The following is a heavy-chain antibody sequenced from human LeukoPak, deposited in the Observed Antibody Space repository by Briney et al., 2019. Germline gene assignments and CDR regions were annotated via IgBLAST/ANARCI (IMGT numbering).Heavy chain of an antibody. J-gene: IGHJ4*02. V-gene: IGHV3-43*01. CDR3: ACIAAAGGSIH. CDR1: GFTFDDYT. Sequence: PGGSLRLSCAASGFTFDDYTMHWVRQAPGKGLEWVSLISWDGGSTYYADSVKGRFTISRDNSKNSLYLQMNSLRTEDTALYYCACIAAAGGSIHWGQGTLVTVSS. CDR2: ISWDGGST. D-gene: IGHD6-13*01.